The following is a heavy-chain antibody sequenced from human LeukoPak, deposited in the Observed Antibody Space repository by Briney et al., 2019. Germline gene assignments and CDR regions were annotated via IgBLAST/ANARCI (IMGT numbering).Heavy chain of an antibody. CDR3: ARESSGSYYGDY. CDR2: ISSSSSYI. J-gene: IGHJ4*02. CDR1: GFTFSSYS. V-gene: IGHV3-21*01. D-gene: IGHD1-26*01. Sequence: GGSLRLSCAASGFTFSSYSMNWVRQAPGKGLEWVSSISSSSSYIYYADSVKGRFTISRDNAKNSLYLQMNSLRAEDTAVCYCARESSGSYYGDYWGQGTLVTVSS.